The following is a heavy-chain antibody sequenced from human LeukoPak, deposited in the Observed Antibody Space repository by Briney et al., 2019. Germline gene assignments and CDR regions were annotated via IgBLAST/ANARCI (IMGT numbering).Heavy chain of an antibody. CDR3: ARDGVGGILWSLFDY. CDR2: VSSTSSFI. D-gene: IGHD2-21*01. CDR1: GFTFSSYS. V-gene: IGHV3-21*01. Sequence: PGGSLRLSCAASGFTFSSYSINWVRQAPGKGLEWVSCVSSTSSFIYYADSVKGRFTISRDNAKNSLYLQMNSLRAEDTAVYYCARDGVGGILWSLFDYWGQGTLVTVSS. J-gene: IGHJ4*02.